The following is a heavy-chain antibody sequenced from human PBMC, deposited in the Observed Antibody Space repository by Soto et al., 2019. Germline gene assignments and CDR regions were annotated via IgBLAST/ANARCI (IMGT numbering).Heavy chain of an antibody. CDR2: IWYDGSNK. D-gene: IGHD3-10*01. V-gene: IGHV3-33*01. CDR1: GFTFSSYG. CDR3: ARDHGPYGSGSAGYYYYGMDV. J-gene: IGHJ6*02. Sequence: GGSLRLSCAASGFTFSSYGMHWVRQAPGKGLEWVAVIWYDGSNKYYADSVKGRFTISRDNSKNTLYLQMNSLRAEDTAVYYCARDHGPYGSGSAGYYYYGMDVWGQGTTVTVSS.